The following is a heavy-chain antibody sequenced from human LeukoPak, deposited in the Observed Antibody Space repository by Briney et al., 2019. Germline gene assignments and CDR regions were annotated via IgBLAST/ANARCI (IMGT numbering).Heavy chain of an antibody. V-gene: IGHV1-46*01. CDR2: INPSGGST. Sequence: ASVKVSCKASGGTFSNNAISWVRQAPGQGLEWMGIINPSGGSTSYAQKFQGRVTMTRDTSTSTVYMELSSLRSEDTAVYYRARAPLKGIQLWMTNWFDPWGQGTLVTVSS. CDR1: GGTFSNNA. J-gene: IGHJ5*02. D-gene: IGHD5-18*01. CDR3: ARAPLKGIQLWMTNWFDP.